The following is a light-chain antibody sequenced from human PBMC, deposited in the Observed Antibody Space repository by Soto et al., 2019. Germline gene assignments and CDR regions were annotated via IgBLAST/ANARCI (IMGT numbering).Light chain of an antibody. CDR2: EVS. V-gene: IGLV2-14*01. Sequence: SALTQPASVSGSPGQSITISCNGSSSDIGANNFVSWYQHHPGKAPHLIIYEVSNRPSGVSNRFSGSKSGNTASLTISGLQAEDEAIYFCNSYTSTSTLIFGGGTQLTVL. CDR3: NSYTSTSTLI. J-gene: IGLJ7*01. CDR1: SSDIGANNF.